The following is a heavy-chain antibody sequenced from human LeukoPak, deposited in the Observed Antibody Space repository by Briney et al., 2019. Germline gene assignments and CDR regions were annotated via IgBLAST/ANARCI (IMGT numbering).Heavy chain of an antibody. V-gene: IGHV3-23*01. CDR3: ARVYRSFSYALDALDI. D-gene: IGHD2-2*01. Sequence: GGSLRLSCAASGFTFSSYAMNWVRQAPGKGLEWVSAISGSGETTFYADSVRDRFTISRDNSKNTLNLQVNSLRVDDTAVYYCARVYRSFSYALDALDIWGQGTLVTVSS. CDR2: ISGSGETT. J-gene: IGHJ3*02. CDR1: GFTFSSYA.